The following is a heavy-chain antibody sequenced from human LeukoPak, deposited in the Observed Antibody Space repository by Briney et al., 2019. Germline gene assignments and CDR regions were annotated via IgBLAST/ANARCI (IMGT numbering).Heavy chain of an antibody. CDR2: IYYSGST. D-gene: IGHD3-3*01. Sequence: PSETLSLTCTVSGGSISSYYWSWIRQPPGKGLEWIGYIYYSGSTSYNPSLKSRVTISVDTSKNQFSLKLSSVTAADTAVYYCARVTGYYDFWSGYPGLYAFDIWGQGTMVTVSS. CDR3: ARVTGYYDFWSGYPGLYAFDI. J-gene: IGHJ3*02. V-gene: IGHV4-59*01. CDR1: GGSISSYY.